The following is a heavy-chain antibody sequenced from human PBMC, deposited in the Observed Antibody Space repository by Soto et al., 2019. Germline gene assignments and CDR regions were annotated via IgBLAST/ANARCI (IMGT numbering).Heavy chain of an antibody. Sequence: PGGSLRLSCAASGFTFSSYGMHWVRQAPGKGLEWVAVISYDGSNKYYADSVKGRFTISRDNSKNTLYLQMNSLRAEDTAVYYCAKGLGAIFGPMSPVPYYYYGMDVWGQGTTVTVSS. CDR3: AKGLGAIFGPMSPVPYYYYGMDV. CDR1: GFTFSSYG. D-gene: IGHD3-3*01. V-gene: IGHV3-30*18. CDR2: ISYDGSNK. J-gene: IGHJ6*02.